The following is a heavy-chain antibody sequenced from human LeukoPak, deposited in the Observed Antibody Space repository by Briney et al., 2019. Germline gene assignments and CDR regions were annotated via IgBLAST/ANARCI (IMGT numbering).Heavy chain of an antibody. CDR2: INPSGGST. J-gene: IGHJ4*02. CDR3: ARRRKCSGGSCYPDY. D-gene: IGHD2-15*01. CDR1: GYTFTSYY. Sequence: ASVTVSCTASGYTFTSYYMHWVRQAPGQGLEWMGIINPSGGSTSYAQKFQGRVTMTRDTSTSTVYMELSSLRSEDTAVYYCARRRKCSGGSCYPDYWGQGTLVTVSS. V-gene: IGHV1-46*01.